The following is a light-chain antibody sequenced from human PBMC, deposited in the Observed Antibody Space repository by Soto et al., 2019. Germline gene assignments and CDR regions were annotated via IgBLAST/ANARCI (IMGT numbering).Light chain of an antibody. V-gene: IGLV2-14*01. CDR3: SSYTSSSAVV. CDR1: SSDVGGYNY. Sequence: SALTHPASVSSSPGQSIPISCTGTSSDVGGYNYVSWYQQHPGKAPKLMICDVSNRPSGVSNRFSGSKSGNTASLTISWLQAEDEADYYCSSYTSSSAVVFGGGTKVTVL. CDR2: DVS. J-gene: IGLJ2*01.